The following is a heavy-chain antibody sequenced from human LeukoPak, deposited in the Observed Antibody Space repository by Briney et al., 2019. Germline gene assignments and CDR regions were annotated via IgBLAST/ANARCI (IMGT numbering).Heavy chain of an antibody. Sequence: PGRSLRLSCAASGFSFSSYWMSWVRQAPGKGLEWVANIKQDGSEKNYVDSVKGRFTISRDNAKNSLYLQMNSPRAEDTAVYYCARDVPFGGVWGQGTTVTVSS. CDR3: ARDVPFGGV. V-gene: IGHV3-7*03. CDR1: GFSFSSYW. CDR2: IKQDGSEK. J-gene: IGHJ6*02. D-gene: IGHD3-10*01.